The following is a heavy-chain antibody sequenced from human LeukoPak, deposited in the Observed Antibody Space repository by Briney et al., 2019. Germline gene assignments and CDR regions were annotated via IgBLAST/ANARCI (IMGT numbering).Heavy chain of an antibody. D-gene: IGHD3-22*01. CDR2: ISGSGGST. V-gene: IGHV3-23*01. CDR1: GFTFSSYW. Sequence: GGSLRLSCAASGFTFSSYWMSWVRQAPGKGLEWVSAISGSGGSTYYADSVKGRFTISRDNSKNTLYLQMNSLRAEDTAVYYCAKDGDYDSSGYSGFDYWGQGTLVTVSS. CDR3: AKDGDYDSSGYSGFDY. J-gene: IGHJ4*02.